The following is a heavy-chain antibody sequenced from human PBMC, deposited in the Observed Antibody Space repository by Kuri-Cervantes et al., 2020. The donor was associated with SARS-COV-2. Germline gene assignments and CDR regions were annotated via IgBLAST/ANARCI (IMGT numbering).Heavy chain of an antibody. CDR1: GYTLTELS. CDR3: ARDLREAGSNWFDP. Sequence: ASVKVSCKVSGYTLTELSMHWVRQAPGKGLERMGGFDPEDGETIYAQKFQGRVTMTEDTSTDTAYMELSSLRSDDTAVYYCARDLREAGSNWFDPWGQGTLVTVSS. J-gene: IGHJ5*02. V-gene: IGHV1-24*01. CDR2: FDPEDGET. D-gene: IGHD3-10*01.